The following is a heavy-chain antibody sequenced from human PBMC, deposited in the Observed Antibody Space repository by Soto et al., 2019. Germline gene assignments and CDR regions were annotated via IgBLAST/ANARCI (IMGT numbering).Heavy chain of an antibody. Sequence: GGSLRLSCAASGFTFSSYWMRWVRQAPGKGLVWVSHINSDGSSTTYADSVKGRFTISRENAKNTLYLQMSSLRAEDTAVYYCTRGWSGETIWGQGTMVTVSS. J-gene: IGHJ3*02. D-gene: IGHD2-8*01. CDR3: TRGWSGETI. CDR2: INSDGSST. V-gene: IGHV3-74*01. CDR1: GFTFSSYW.